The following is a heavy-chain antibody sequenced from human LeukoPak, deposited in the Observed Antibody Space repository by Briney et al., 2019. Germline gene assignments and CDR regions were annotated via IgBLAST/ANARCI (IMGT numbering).Heavy chain of an antibody. CDR1: GGSIISSSYY. D-gene: IGHD1-14*01. Sequence: SETLSLTYTVSGGSIISSSYYWGWIRQPPGKGLEWIGSIYYSGNTDYNPSLKSRVTISVETSKNQFSLKLSSVTAADTAVYDCERPYHLWFGPWGQGTLVTVSS. V-gene: IGHV4-39*07. J-gene: IGHJ5*02. CDR3: ERPYHLWFGP. CDR2: IYYSGNT.